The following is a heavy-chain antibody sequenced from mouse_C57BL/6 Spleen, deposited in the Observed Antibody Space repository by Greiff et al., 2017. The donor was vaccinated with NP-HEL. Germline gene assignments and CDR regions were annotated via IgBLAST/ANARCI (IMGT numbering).Heavy chain of an antibody. V-gene: IGHV1-15*01. CDR2: IDPETGGT. Sequence: QVHVKQSGAELVRPGASVTLSCKASGYTFTDYEMHWVKQTPVHGLEWIGAIDPETGGTAYNQKFKGKAILTADKSSSTAYMELRSLTSEDSAVYYCTRYNYSNYSWFAYWGQGTLVTVSA. CDR1: GYTFTDYE. J-gene: IGHJ3*01. CDR3: TRYNYSNYSWFAY. D-gene: IGHD2-5*01.